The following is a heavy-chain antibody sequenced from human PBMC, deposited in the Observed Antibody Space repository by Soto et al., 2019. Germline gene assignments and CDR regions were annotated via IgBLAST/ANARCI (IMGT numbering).Heavy chain of an antibody. CDR2: INAGNGNT. CDR1: GYNFTSLA. V-gene: IGHV1-3*01. Sequence: GASMKVSCKASGYNFTSLAMHWVPQALGQRLEWMGWINAGNGNTKYSQKFQGRVTITRDTSASTAYMELSSLRSEDTAVYYCARTSGYYFYDSWGQGTLVTVSS. J-gene: IGHJ4*02. CDR3: ARTSGYYFYDS. D-gene: IGHD3-3*01.